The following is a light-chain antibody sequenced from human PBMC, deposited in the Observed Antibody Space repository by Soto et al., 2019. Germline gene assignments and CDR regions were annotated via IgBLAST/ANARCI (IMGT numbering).Light chain of an antibody. V-gene: IGKV1-5*03. CDR3: QQYISTRT. J-gene: IGKJ1*01. CDR2: GAS. CDR1: QNIRGW. Sequence: DVQMTQSPSTLSASIGDRVTITCRAGQNIRGWLAWYQQKPGRAPKLLIYGASTLEIGVASRFSGTGYGTEFTLIIRSLQPDDSATYYCQQYISTRTFGKGTKVQVK.